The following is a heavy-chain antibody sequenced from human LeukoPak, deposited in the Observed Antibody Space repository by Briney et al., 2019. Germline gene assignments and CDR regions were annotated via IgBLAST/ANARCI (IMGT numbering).Heavy chain of an antibody. J-gene: IGHJ3*02. CDR3: SSGWYGHDAFDI. CDR1: GGSFSGYY. D-gene: IGHD6-19*01. CDR2: INHSGST. V-gene: IGHV4-34*03. Sequence: SETLSLTCAVYGGSFSGYYWSWIRQPPGKGLEWIGEINHSGSTSYNPSLKSRVTISVDTSKNQFSLRLSSVTVADTAVYYCSSGWYGHDAFDIWGQGTMVTVSS.